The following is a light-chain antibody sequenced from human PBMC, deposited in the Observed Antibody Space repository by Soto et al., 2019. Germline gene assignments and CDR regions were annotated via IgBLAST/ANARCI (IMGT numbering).Light chain of an antibody. Sequence: EIVLTQSPATLSLSPLEIATLSCMAIPSVTNFLAWYHQKPGQAPRLLIYGASTRATGIPARFSGSGSGTEFTLSIGSLQSEDFAVYYCQHYGNSPPSVTFGPGTKVDI. CDR3: QHYGNSPPSVT. CDR2: GAS. V-gene: IGKV3-15*01. J-gene: IGKJ3*01. CDR1: PSVTNF.